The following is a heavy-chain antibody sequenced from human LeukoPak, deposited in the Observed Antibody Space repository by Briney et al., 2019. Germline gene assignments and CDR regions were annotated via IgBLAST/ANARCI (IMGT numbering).Heavy chain of an antibody. CDR2: IKSKADGETI. CDR3: STLTSRGLSDS. D-gene: IGHD1-20*01. V-gene: IGHV3-15*07. Sequence: GGSLRLSCAASGFTFTNAWMNWVRQAPGKGLEWVGRIKSKADGETIDYAAPVKGRFTFSGDDSKNMLYLQMNSLKSEDTAVYYCSTLTSRGLSDSWGQGTLVTVSS. CDR1: GFTFTNAW. J-gene: IGHJ4*02.